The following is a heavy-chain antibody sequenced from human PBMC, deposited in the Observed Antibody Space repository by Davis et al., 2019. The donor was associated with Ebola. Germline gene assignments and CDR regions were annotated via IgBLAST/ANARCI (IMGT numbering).Heavy chain of an antibody. CDR1: GFSLSTSGVG. J-gene: IGHJ4*02. V-gene: IGHV2-5*01. CDR2: IYWNDDK. CDR3: AHGRSFRDGYITPFDY. Sequence: SGPTLVKPTQTLTLTCTFSGFSLSTSGVGVGWIRQPPGKALEWLALIYWNDDKRYSPSLKSRLTITKDTSKNQVVLTMTNMDPVDTATYYCAHGRSFRDGYITPFDYWGQGTLVTVSS. D-gene: IGHD5-24*01.